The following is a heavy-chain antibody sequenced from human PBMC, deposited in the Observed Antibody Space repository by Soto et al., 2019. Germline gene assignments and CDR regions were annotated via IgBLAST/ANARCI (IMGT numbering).Heavy chain of an antibody. J-gene: IGHJ6*02. V-gene: IGHV5-51*01. D-gene: IGHD6-19*01. Sequence: SGESLKISCKGSGYSFTSYWIGWVRQMPGKGLEWMGIIYPGDSDTRYSPSFQGQVTISADKSISTAYLQWSSLKASDTAMYYCAKLAVAGKGKDYYYGMDVWGQGTTVTVSS. CDR1: GYSFTSYW. CDR3: AKLAVAGKGKDYYYGMDV. CDR2: IYPGDSDT.